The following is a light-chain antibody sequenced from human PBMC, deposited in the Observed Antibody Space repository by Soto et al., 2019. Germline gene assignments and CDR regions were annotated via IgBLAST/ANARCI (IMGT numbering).Light chain of an antibody. CDR3: QQLQRIAFT. Sequence: QLTQSPSSLSASVGDRVTITFRASQDVSRYLAWYQQKAGKAPKLLIYGASTLQSGVPSRFSGFGSGTEFTLTISSLQPEDFATYHCQQLQRIAFTFGPGTTVDV. CDR1: QDVSRY. J-gene: IGKJ3*01. V-gene: IGKV1-9*01. CDR2: GAS.